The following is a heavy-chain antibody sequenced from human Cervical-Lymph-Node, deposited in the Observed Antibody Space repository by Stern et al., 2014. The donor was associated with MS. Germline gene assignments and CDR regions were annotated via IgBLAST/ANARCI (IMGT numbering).Heavy chain of an antibody. V-gene: IGHV3-73*01. CDR1: GLTFSAST. CDR2: IRAKGNTYAT. D-gene: IGHD4/OR15-4a*01. Sequence: EVQLVESGGRLVQPGYSLRLSCEASGLTFSASTIYWVRQAPGKGLEWVGHIRAKGNTYATVYADSVKGRFTIFRDDSKDTAYLHMNRLKIEDTAVYFCTRVRMTKYRLLKDIDYEDGMDVWGQGTTVTVS. J-gene: IGHJ6*02. CDR3: TRVRMTKYRLLKDIDYEDGMDV.